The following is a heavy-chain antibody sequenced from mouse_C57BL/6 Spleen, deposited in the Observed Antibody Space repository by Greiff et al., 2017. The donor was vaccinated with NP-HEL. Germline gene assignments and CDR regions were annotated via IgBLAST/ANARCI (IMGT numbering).Heavy chain of an antibody. CDR2: IYPGDGDT. CDR3: ARRYGSSYGFAY. CDR1: GYAFSSSW. Sequence: QVQLQQSGPELVKPGASVKISCKASGYAFSSSWMNWVKQRPGKGLEWIGRIYPGDGDTNYNGKFKGKATLTADKSSSTAYMQLSSLTSEDSAVYFCARRYGSSYGFAYWGQGTLVTVSA. J-gene: IGHJ3*01. D-gene: IGHD1-1*01. V-gene: IGHV1-82*01.